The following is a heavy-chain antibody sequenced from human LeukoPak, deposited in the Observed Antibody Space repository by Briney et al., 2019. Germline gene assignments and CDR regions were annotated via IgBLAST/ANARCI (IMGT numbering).Heavy chain of an antibody. CDR2: ITGSGDST. CDR3: ARHHTSGTYVA. Sequence: GGSLRLSCAGSGFTFSGYAMSWVRQAPGKGLEWVSTITGSGDSTFYPDSVKGRFTISRDNSKSTLFLQMNSLRAEDTALYYCARHHTSGTYVAWAQGALVTVSS. V-gene: IGHV3-23*01. CDR1: GFTFSGYA. J-gene: IGHJ5*02. D-gene: IGHD3-10*01.